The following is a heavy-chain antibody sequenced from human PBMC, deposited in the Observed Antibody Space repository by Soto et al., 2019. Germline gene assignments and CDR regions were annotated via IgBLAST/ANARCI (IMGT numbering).Heavy chain of an antibody. J-gene: IGHJ4*02. CDR1: GFTFGSYR. D-gene: IGHD4-17*01. Sequence: EVQLVESGGGLLRPGGSLSLPCAASGFTFGSYRMNWVRKPPGKGLEWVSYISSSSSTIYYADSVKGRFTISRDNAKNSLYLQMNSLRDEDTAVYYCASELMTTVTIGYWGQGTLVTVSS. V-gene: IGHV3-48*02. CDR3: ASELMTTVTIGY. CDR2: ISSSSSTI.